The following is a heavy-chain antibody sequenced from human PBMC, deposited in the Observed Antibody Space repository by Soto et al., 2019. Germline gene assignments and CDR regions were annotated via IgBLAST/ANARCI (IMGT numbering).Heavy chain of an antibody. V-gene: IGHV3-72*01. CDR2: IRNESNGSTT. Sequence: EVQLVESGGGLVQPGGSLRLSCAASGFTFSDHYMDWVRQAPGKGLEWVGRIRNESNGSTTQYAASVRGRFIISRDDSKNSLYLQMNSLKPEDTAIYYCVRDLSRASGYDFWGQGSLVSVSS. J-gene: IGHJ4*02. CDR3: VRDLSRASGYDF. CDR1: GFTFSDHY. D-gene: IGHD2-2*03.